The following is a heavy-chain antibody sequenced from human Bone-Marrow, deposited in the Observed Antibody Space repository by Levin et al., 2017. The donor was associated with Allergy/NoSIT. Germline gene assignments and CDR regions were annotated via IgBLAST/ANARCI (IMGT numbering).Heavy chain of an antibody. D-gene: IGHD2-21*02. CDR2: ISSSGSTK. J-gene: IGHJ2*01. Sequence: GESLKISCAASGFSFSTYEMNWVRQAPGKGLEWISYISSSGSTKYYADSVKGRFTISSKNPLYLQMNSLRAEDTAIYYCTRDKKSDGVTPDWYFDLWGRGTPVTVSS. CDR3: TRDKKSDGVTPDWYFDL. CDR1: GFSFSTYE. V-gene: IGHV3-48*03.